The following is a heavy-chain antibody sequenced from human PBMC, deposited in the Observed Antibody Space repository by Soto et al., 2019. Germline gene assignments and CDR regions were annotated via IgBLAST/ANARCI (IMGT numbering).Heavy chain of an antibody. CDR3: ARQWELSGYYYGMDV. V-gene: IGHV1-8*01. CDR2: MNPNSGNT. J-gene: IGHJ6*02. Sequence: ASVKVSCKASGYTFTSYDVNWVRQATGQGLEWMGWMNPNSGNTGFAQKFQGRVTMTRNTSISTAYMELSSLRSEDTAVYYCARQWELSGYYYGMDVWGQGTTVTVSS. D-gene: IGHD1-26*01. CDR1: GYTFTSYD.